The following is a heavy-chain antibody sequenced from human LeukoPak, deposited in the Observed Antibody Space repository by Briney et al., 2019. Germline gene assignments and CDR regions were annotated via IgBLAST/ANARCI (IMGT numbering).Heavy chain of an antibody. V-gene: IGHV4-39*07. CDR2: IYYSGST. CDR1: GGSISSSSYY. CDR3: ARDQRIQLWYPRWFDP. Sequence: SETLSLTCTVSGGSISSSSYYWGWIRQPPGKGLEWIGSIYYSGSTYYNPSLKSRVTISVDTSKNQFSLKLSSVTAADTAVYYCARDQRIQLWYPRWFDPWGQGTLVTVSS. J-gene: IGHJ5*02. D-gene: IGHD5-18*01.